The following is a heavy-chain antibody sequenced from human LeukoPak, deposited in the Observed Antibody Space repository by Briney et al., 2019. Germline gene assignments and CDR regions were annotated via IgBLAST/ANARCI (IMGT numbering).Heavy chain of an antibody. Sequence: GGSLKLSCAASGFTFSSYDMSWVRQAPGKGLQWVSTISGRDSSTYYADSVKGRFTISRHNSKDTLYLQMNSLRAEDTAVYYCAREALGWRGSYWYFDLWGRGALVTVSS. CDR3: AREALGWRGSYWYFDL. D-gene: IGHD3-3*01. J-gene: IGHJ2*01. CDR1: GFTFSSYD. CDR2: ISGRDSST. V-gene: IGHV3-23*01.